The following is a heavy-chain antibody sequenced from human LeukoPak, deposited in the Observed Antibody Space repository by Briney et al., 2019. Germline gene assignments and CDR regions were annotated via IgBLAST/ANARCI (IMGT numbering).Heavy chain of an antibody. J-gene: IGHJ4*02. Sequence: GASVKVSCKASGYTFTGYYMHWVRQAPGQGMELMGWINPNSGGTNYAQKFQGRVTMTRDTSISTAYMELSRLRSDDTAVYYCARGGYSSPISIDYWGQGTLVTVSS. D-gene: IGHD5-18*01. CDR3: ARGGYSSPISIDY. CDR2: INPNSGGT. V-gene: IGHV1-2*02. CDR1: GYTFTGYY.